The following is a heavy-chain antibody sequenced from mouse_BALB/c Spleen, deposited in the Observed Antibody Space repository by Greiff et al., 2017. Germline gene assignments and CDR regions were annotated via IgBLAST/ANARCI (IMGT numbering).Heavy chain of an antibody. CDR1: GYAFISYW. V-gene: IGHV1-61*01. D-gene: IGHD4-1*01. CDR2: IDPSDSET. J-gene: IGHJ2*01. CDR3: ALTGTGGPDY. Sequence: QVQLQQSGAELVRPGSSVKISCKASGYAFISYWMNWVKQRPGRGLEWIGRIDPSDSETHYNQKFKDKATLTVDKSSSTAYIQLSSLTSEDSAVYYCALTGTGGPDYWGQGTTLTVSS.